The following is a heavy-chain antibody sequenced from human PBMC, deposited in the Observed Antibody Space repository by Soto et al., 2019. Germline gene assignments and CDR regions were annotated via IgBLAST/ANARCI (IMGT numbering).Heavy chain of an antibody. CDR2: IYSGGNT. D-gene: IGHD6-13*01. V-gene: IGHV3-53*02. Sequence: EVQLVETGGGLIQPGGSLRLSCAASEFTVSNNYMSWVRQTPGKGLEWVSVIYSGGNTFYADSVKGRFIISRDNSKNTLYLQMNSLRVEDTAVYYCAIHEAAAGPSSYYGMDVWGQGTTVTVSS. J-gene: IGHJ6*02. CDR3: AIHEAAAGPSSYYGMDV. CDR1: EFTVSNNY.